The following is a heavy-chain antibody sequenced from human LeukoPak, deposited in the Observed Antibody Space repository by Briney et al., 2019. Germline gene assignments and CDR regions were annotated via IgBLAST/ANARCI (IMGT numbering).Heavy chain of an antibody. CDR2: ISGYNGNT. V-gene: IGHV1-18*01. J-gene: IGHJ4*02. D-gene: IGHD1-26*01. CDR1: GYTFKTYG. Sequence: ASVKVCCKASGYTFKTYGITWVRQAPGQGLEWMGWISGYNGNTNYAQKFQGRVTMTTDTFTSTAYMELRSLRYDDTAVYYCARDEPVVGGTLVDYWGQGTLVTVSS. CDR3: ARDEPVVGGTLVDY.